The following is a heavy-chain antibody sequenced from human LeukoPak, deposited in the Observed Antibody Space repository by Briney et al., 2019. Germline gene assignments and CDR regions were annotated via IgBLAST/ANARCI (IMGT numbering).Heavy chain of an antibody. D-gene: IGHD1-26*01. Sequence: SVKVSCKASGYTFSGYYIHWVRQAPGQGLEWMGWINPKSGGTNYAQKFQGRVTMTRDTSISTAYMELSSLRSDDTAVYYCARGSESGSYYSGYDGSFDFWGQGTMVTVSS. J-gene: IGHJ3*01. CDR3: ARGSESGSYYSGYDGSFDF. CDR1: GYTFSGYY. CDR2: INPKSGGT. V-gene: IGHV1-2*02.